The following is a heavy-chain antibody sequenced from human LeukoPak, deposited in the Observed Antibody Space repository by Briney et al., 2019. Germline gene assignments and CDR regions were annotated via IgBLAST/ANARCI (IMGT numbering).Heavy chain of an antibody. CDR1: GFTVSTNY. J-gene: IGHJ4*02. CDR3: ARRSGIAVAGAFDY. D-gene: IGHD6-19*01. V-gene: IGHV3-53*01. Sequence: GGSLRLSCAASGFTVSTNYMTWIRQAPGKGLEWVSVMYTLGNTNYADSVRGRFTISRDNSKNTLYLQMNSLRAEDTAVYYCARRSGIAVAGAFDYWGQGTLVTVSS. CDR2: MYTLGNT.